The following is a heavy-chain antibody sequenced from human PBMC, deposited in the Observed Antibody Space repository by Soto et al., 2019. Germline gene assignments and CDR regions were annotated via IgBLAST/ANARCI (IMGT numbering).Heavy chain of an antibody. CDR2: IRSTVYGATT. J-gene: IGHJ6*02. CDR1: VSTFDVYP. V-gene: IGHV3-49*03. D-gene: IGHD6-19*01. CDR3: TRIKEWLIRRRFHYFGMDV. Sequence: PGGPRNHSCPGAVSTFDVYPMSWLPQVPVEVPECLGSIRSTVYGATTDVAASVEGRFIISRDDSNGTAYLQMNSLKIEDTAVYYCTRIKEWLIRRRFHYFGMDVWGQGTTVTVSS.